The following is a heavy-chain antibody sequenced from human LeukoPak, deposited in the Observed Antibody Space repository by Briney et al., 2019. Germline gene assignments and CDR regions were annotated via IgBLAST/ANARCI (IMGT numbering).Heavy chain of an antibody. V-gene: IGHV4-39*01. J-gene: IGHJ5*02. CDR2: IYYSGST. CDR3: ARKGDFWSGYYYNWFDP. D-gene: IGHD3-3*01. Sequence: SETLSLTCTVSGGSISSSSYYWGWICQPPGKGLEWIGSIYYSGSTYYNPSLKSRVTISVDTSKNQFSLKLSSVTAADTAVYYCARKGDFWSGYYYNWFDPWGQGTLVTVSS. CDR1: GGSISSSSYY.